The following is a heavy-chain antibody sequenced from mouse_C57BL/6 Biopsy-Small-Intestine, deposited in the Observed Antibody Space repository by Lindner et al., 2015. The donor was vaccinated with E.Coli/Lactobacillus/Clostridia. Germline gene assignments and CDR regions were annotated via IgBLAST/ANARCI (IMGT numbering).Heavy chain of an antibody. J-gene: IGHJ2*01. V-gene: IGHV1-42*01. CDR3: ARREVYYFDY. CDR2: INPSTGSS. Sequence: VQLQESGPELVKSGASVRISCKASGYSFTGNYLNWVKQSPEKSLEWIGEINPSTGSSTYNQKFRVKATLTMDKSSSTAYMQFKSLTSEDSAVYYCARREVYYFDYWGQGTTLTVSS. CDR1: GYSFTGNY.